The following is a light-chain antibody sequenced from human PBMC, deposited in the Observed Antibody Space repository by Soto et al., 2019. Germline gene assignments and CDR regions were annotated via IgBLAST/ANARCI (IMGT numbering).Light chain of an antibody. CDR1: KLGDKY. CDR3: QAWDSSTVAV. Sequence: SYALTQPPSVSVSPGQTASITCSGDKLGDKYACWYQQKPGQSPVLVIYQDSKRPSGIPERFSGSNSGNTATLTISGTQAMDEADYYCQAWDSSTVAVFGGGTQLTVL. J-gene: IGLJ2*01. V-gene: IGLV3-1*01. CDR2: QDS.